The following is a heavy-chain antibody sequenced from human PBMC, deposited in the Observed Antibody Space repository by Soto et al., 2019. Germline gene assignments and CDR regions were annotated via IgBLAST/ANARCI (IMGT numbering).Heavy chain of an antibody. J-gene: IGHJ4*02. CDR1: GGSFDGYY. CDR2: IYATGTP. D-gene: IGHD2-2*01. V-gene: IGHV4-4*07. Sequence: QVQLRASGPGLVKPSETLSLTCTVSGGSFDGYYWTWIRQPAGKGLEWIGRIYATGTPNHNPSLKSRLSMSLDTSRRRFTLKLSSVTAADTALYYCAREDPAGVIDYWGQGALVTVSS. CDR3: AREDPAGVIDY.